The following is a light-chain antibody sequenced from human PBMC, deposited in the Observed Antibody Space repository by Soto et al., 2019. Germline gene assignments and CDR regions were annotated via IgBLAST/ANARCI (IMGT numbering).Light chain of an antibody. CDR2: EVS. Sequence: QSALTQPASVSGSPGQSITISCTGTSSDVGAYNYVSWYQQHPGKAPKLMIYEVSNRPSGVSNRFSGSKSGNTASLTISGLQSEDEADYYCSSYTTSRAYVLFGGGTKLTVL. CDR3: SSYTTSRAYVL. J-gene: IGLJ2*01. CDR1: SSDVGAYNY. V-gene: IGLV2-14*01.